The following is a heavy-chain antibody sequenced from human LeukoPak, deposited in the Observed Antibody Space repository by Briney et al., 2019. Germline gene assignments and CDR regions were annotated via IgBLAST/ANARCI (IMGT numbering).Heavy chain of an antibody. CDR2: IDPNSGGT. CDR3: ARGGFRNYYGSGRIYKKT. V-gene: IGHV1-2*02. D-gene: IGHD3-10*01. CDR1: GYTFTGYY. Sequence: ASVKVSCKASGYTFTGYYMHWVRQAPGQGLEWMGWIDPNSGGTNYAQKFQGRVTMTRTTSISTAYMELSSLRSEDTAVYYCARGGFRNYYGSGRIYKKTWGQGTLVTVSS. J-gene: IGHJ4*02.